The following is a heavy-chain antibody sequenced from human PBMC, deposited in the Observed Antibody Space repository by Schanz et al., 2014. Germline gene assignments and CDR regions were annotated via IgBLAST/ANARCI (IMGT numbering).Heavy chain of an antibody. CDR1: GFAFSSYG. CDR3: VSQTGSPNY. V-gene: IGHV3-21*02. CDR2: ISSRSSHI. D-gene: IGHD6-13*01. J-gene: IGHJ4*02. Sequence: EVQLLESGGGLVQPGGSLRLSCLASGFAFSSYGMNWLRQAPGKGLEWVSSISSRSSHIYYADSVKGRFTVSRDNAKNSVYLQMNGLRVEDTAVYFCVSQTGSPNYWGQGTLVTVSS.